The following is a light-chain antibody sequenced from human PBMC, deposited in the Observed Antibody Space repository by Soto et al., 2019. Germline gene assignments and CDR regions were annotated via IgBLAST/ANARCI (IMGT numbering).Light chain of an antibody. CDR1: SSDFGAYKY. CDR3: SSYTSSSTYV. CDR2: EVN. V-gene: IGLV2-8*01. Sequence: QSVLTQPPSASASPGQSVSISCTGTSSDFGAYKYVSWYQQHPGKAPKLIIYEVNQRPSGVPDRFSGSKSGNTASLTISGLQAEDEADYYCSSYTSSSTYVFGTGTKVTVL. J-gene: IGLJ1*01.